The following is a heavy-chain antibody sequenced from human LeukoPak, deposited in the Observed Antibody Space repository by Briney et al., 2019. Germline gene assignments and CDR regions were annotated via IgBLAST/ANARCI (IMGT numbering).Heavy chain of an antibody. D-gene: IGHD3-3*01. V-gene: IGHV1-69*04. CDR3: ARDSSISICGVVIITGGYGMDV. J-gene: IGHJ6*02. CDR2: IIPILGIA. Sequence: SVKVSCKASGGTFSSYAISWVRQAPGQGLEWMGRIIPILGIANYAQKFQGRVTITADKATSTAYMELTSMRSEDTAVYYCARDSSISICGVVIITGGYGMDVWGQGTTVTVSS. CDR1: GGTFSSYA.